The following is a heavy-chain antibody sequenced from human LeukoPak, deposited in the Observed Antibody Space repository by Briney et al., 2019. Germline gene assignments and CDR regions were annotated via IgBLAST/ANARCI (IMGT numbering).Heavy chain of an antibody. D-gene: IGHD3-16*01. CDR2: INPNSGGT. CDR1: GYTFSDYY. Sequence: ASVKVSCKASGYTFSDYYMHWMRQAPGQGLEWMGWINPNSGGTNYAQKFQGRVTMTRDRSISTACMELSRLTSDDTAVYYCARASFWESPINWFAPWGQGTLVTVSS. CDR3: ARASFWESPINWFAP. J-gene: IGHJ5*02. V-gene: IGHV1-2*02.